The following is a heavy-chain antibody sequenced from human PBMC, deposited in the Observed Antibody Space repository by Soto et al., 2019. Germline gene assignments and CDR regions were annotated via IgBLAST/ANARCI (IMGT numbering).Heavy chain of an antibody. CDR2: IRSKANSYAT. CDR1: GFTFSGSS. J-gene: IGHJ3*02. Sequence: PGGSLRLSGAASGFTFSGSSMHWVRQASGKGLEWVGRIRSKANSYATAYAASVKGRFTISRDDSKNTAYLQMNSLKTEDTAVYSCTRLNWNYGLDDFEIWGQGTMVAFSS. V-gene: IGHV3-73*01. CDR3: TRLNWNYGLDDFEI. D-gene: IGHD1-7*01.